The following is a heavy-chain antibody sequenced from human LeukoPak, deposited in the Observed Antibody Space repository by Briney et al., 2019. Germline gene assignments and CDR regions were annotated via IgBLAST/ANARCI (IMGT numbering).Heavy chain of an antibody. J-gene: IGHJ4*02. CDR2: ISGGGGST. D-gene: IGHD3-22*01. Sequence: GGSLRLSCAASGFTFSSYAMSWVRQAPGKGLEWVSAISGGGGSTYYADSVKGRFTISRDNSKNTLYLQMNSVRAEDTAVYYCATLRGTYYYDSSGPPLDFDYWGQGTLVTVSS. CDR1: GFTFSSYA. V-gene: IGHV3-23*01. CDR3: ATLRGTYYYDSSGPPLDFDY.